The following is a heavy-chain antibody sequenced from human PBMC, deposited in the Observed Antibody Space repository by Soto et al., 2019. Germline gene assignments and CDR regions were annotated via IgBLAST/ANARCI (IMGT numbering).Heavy chain of an antibody. CDR1: GFSFSRNA. Sequence: QLLESGGGLVQPGGSLRLSCEASGFSFSRNAMSWVRQAPGKGLAWVSSISSGGNTYYADSVKGRFTISRDNSKNTQSLQMTSLGAEDTAVYYCAKLGYCTGGTCYLDYYYGVDVWGQGTTVTVS. CDR2: ISSGGNT. J-gene: IGHJ6*02. V-gene: IGHV3-23*01. D-gene: IGHD2-15*01. CDR3: AKLGYCTGGTCYLDYYYGVDV.